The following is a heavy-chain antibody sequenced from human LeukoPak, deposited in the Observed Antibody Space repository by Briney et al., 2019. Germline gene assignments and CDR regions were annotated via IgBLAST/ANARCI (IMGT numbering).Heavy chain of an antibody. V-gene: IGHV5-51*01. CDR1: GYSFTSYW. J-gene: IGHJ4*02. D-gene: IGHD6-13*01. CDR2: IYPGDSDT. Sequence: GESLKISCKGSGYSFTSYWIGWVRQMPGKGLEWMGIIYPGDSDTRYSPSFQGQVTISADKSISTAYLQWSSLKASDTAMYYCARQVAAALGEELCGDFDYWGQGTLVTVSS. CDR3: ARQVAAALGEELCGDFDY.